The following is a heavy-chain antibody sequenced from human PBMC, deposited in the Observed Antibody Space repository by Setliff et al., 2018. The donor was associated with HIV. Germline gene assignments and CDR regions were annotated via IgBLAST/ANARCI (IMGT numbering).Heavy chain of an antibody. V-gene: IGHV3-48*03. D-gene: IGHD2-2*01. CDR1: GLTLSKYA. Sequence: PGGSLRLSCAASGLTLSKYAMTWVRQVPGKGLEWVSYITSSGSTIYYADSVKGRFTISRDNAKNSLYLQMNSLRAEDTAVYYCARGGYCSSTSCYAAGVAFDIWGQGTMVTVSS. J-gene: IGHJ3*02. CDR2: ITSSGSTI. CDR3: ARGGYCSSTSCYAAGVAFDI.